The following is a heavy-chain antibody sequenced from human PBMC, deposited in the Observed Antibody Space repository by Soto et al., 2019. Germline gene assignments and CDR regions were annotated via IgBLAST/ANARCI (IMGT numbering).Heavy chain of an antibody. J-gene: IGHJ5*02. D-gene: IGHD3-10*01. CDR1: GGSISSYY. CDR2: IYYSGST. V-gene: IGHV4-59*01. CDR3: ARWPPRGSGSTGPWWFDP. Sequence: SETLSLTCAVYGGSISSYYWSWIRQPPGKGLEWIGYIYYSGSTNYNPSLKSRVTISVDTSKNQFSLKLSSVTAADTAVYYCARWPPRGSGSTGPWWFDPWGQGTLVTVSS.